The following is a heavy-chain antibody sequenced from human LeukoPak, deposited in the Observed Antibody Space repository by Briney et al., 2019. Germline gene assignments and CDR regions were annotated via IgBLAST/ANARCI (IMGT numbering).Heavy chain of an antibody. V-gene: IGHV3-66*01. J-gene: IGHJ4*02. D-gene: IGHD4-23*01. CDR3: AREVYGGQPRAFDY. CDR1: GFTFSSYA. Sequence: GGSLRLSCAASGFTFSSYAMSWVRQAPGKGLEWVSVIYSGGSTYYADSVKGRFTISRDNSKNTLYLQMNSLRAEDTAVYYCAREVYGGQPRAFDYWGQGTLVTVSS. CDR2: IYSGGST.